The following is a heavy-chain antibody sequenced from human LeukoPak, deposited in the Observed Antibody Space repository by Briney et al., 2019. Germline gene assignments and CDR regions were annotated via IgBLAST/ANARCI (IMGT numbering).Heavy chain of an antibody. D-gene: IGHD3-22*01. CDR3: SRVGYYDSSGYSHAFDI. Sequence: SETLSLTCTVSGGSISSGDYYWSWIRQPPGKSLEWSGYIYYGGSTYYNPSLKSRVTISVDTSKNQFSLKLSSVTAADTAVYYCSRVGYYDSSGYSHAFDIWGQGTMVTVSS. J-gene: IGHJ3*02. CDR2: IYYGGST. V-gene: IGHV4-30-4*01. CDR1: GGSISSGDYY.